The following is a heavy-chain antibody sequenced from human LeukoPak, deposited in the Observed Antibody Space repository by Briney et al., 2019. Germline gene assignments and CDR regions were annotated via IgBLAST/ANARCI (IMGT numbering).Heavy chain of an antibody. Sequence: GGSLRLSCAASGFTFSSYAMSWVRQAPGKGLEWVSAISGSGGSTYYADSVKGRFTISRDNSKNTLYLQMNSLRAEDTAVYYCAKDSLKRLYYYYGMDVWGQGTTVTVSS. CDR2: ISGSGGST. CDR3: AKDSLKRLYYYYGMDV. V-gene: IGHV3-23*01. J-gene: IGHJ6*02. CDR1: GFTFSSYA.